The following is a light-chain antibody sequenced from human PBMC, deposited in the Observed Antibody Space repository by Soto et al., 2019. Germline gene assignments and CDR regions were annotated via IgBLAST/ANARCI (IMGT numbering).Light chain of an antibody. CDR2: AAS. Sequence: IQLTQSPSSLSASVGDRVTITCRASQGISSSLAWYQQTPGKAPKFLIYAASTLQSGVPARFSGSGSGTDFTLTISSLQPEHFATYYCQQGNSYPLPFGGGTKVEIK. J-gene: IGKJ4*02. CDR3: QQGNSYPLP. V-gene: IGKV1-9*01. CDR1: QGISSS.